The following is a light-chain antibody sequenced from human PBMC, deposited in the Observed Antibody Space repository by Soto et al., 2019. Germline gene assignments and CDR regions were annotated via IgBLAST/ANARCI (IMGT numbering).Light chain of an antibody. CDR2: DAA. CDR1: QNINTY. V-gene: IGKV1-39*01. J-gene: IGKJ3*01. Sequence: DIQMTQSPYSLSAAVGDRVTIACRASQNINTYLNWYQQKPGKAPKLLIFDAASLQSGVPSRVSGGGSRTDFTLTITSLQPEDFATYYCQQTSSAPFTFGPGTKVDI. CDR3: QQTSSAPFT.